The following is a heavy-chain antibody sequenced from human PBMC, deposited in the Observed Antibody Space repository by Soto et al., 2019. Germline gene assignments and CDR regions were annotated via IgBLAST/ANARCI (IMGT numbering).Heavy chain of an antibody. D-gene: IGHD2-8*02. CDR3: ASLGYCSGADCNGTR. J-gene: IGHJ4*01. CDR2: IYQSGST. CDR1: GGSVSSNNW. V-gene: IGHV4-4*02. Sequence: SETLSLTCAVSGGSVSSNNWWTWVRQPPGQGLEWIGEIYQSGSTNYNPSLKSRVTISVDKFKNQFSLKLTSVTAADTAVYFCASLGYCSGADCNGTRWGQGILVTVSS.